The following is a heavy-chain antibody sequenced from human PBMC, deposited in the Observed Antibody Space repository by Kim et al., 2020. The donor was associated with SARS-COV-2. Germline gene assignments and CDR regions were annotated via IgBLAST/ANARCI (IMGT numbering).Heavy chain of an antibody. J-gene: IGHJ4*02. Sequence: SETLSLTCTVSGYSISSGYYWGWIRQPPGKGLEWIGSIYHSGSTYYNPSLKSRVTISVDTSKNQFSLKLSSVTAADTAVYYCARVNTNWNYVDYWGQGT. CDR1: GYSISSGYY. CDR2: IYHSGST. V-gene: IGHV4-38-2*02. D-gene: IGHD1-1*01. CDR3: ARVNTNWNYVDY.